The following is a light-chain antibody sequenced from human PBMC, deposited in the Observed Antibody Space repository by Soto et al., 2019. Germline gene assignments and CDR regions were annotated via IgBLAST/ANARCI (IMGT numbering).Light chain of an antibody. V-gene: IGKV1-27*01. Sequence: DIEMTQSPSSLSASVGDRVTITCRASEVINSYLAWYQQKPGKAPKLLIHTASTLQSGVTSRFSGSGSGTDFTLTISSLQPEDVATYYGQKYNSAPWAFGQGTKVEIK. CDR1: EVINSY. CDR3: QKYNSAPWA. J-gene: IGKJ1*01. CDR2: TAS.